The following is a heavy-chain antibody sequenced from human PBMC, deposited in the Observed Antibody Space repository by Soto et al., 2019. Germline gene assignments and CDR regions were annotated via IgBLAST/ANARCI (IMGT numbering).Heavy chain of an antibody. Sequence: QVQLVQSGAEVKKPGASVKVSCKASGYTFTSYGISWVRQAPGQGLEWMGWSSAYNGNTNYAQKLQGRVTMTTDTATSTAYMELRSLRADDTAVYYCARDWETTVTTQPDYWGQGTLVTVSS. CDR2: SSAYNGNT. V-gene: IGHV1-18*01. CDR1: GYTFTSYG. CDR3: ARDWETTVTTQPDY. D-gene: IGHD4-17*01. J-gene: IGHJ4*02.